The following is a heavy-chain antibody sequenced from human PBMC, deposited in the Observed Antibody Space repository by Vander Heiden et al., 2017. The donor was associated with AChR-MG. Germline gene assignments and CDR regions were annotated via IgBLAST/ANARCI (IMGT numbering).Heavy chain of an antibody. D-gene: IGHD2-15*01. J-gene: IGHJ4*02. Sequence: QVQLVQSGAEVKKPGSSVKVSCKASGGPFSRYASSWVRQAPGQGLEWMGGIIPICGTANYAQEFQGRVTITADKSTSTAYMELSSLRSEDTAVYYCARGGCGGSCYWGALDYWGQGTLVTVSS. CDR3: ARGGCGGSCYWGALDY. V-gene: IGHV1-69*06. CDR2: IIPICGTA. CDR1: GGPFSRYA.